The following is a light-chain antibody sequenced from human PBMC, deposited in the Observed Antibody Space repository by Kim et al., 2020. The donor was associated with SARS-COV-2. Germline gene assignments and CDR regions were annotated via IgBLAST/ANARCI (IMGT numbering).Light chain of an antibody. CDR1: SLRNYY. Sequence: SSELTQDPAVSVALGQTVRLTCQGDSLRNYYATWYQQRPGHAPVLVLYGKYNRPSGIPDRFSGSASGNTASLTITGAQAEDEADYYCNSRDSSGDHVVFGGGTKLTVL. V-gene: IGLV3-19*01. J-gene: IGLJ3*02. CDR2: GKY. CDR3: NSRDSSGDHVV.